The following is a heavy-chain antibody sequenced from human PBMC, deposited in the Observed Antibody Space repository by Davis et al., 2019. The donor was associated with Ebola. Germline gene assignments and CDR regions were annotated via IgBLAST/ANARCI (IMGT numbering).Heavy chain of an antibody. J-gene: IGHJ4*02. CDR2: ISYDGSNK. D-gene: IGHD7-27*01. Sequence: PGGSLRLSCAASGFTFSSYAMHWVRQAPGKGLEWVAVISYDGSNKYYADSVKGRFTISRDNAKNSLYLQMNSLRAEDTAVYYCARDPRPGEVDYWGQGTLVTVSS. CDR1: GFTFSSYA. CDR3: ARDPRPGEVDY. V-gene: IGHV3-30-3*01.